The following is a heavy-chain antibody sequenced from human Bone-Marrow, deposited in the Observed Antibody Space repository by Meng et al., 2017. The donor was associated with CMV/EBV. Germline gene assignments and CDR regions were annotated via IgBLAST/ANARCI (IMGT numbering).Heavy chain of an antibody. J-gene: IGHJ3*02. D-gene: IGHD6-25*01. CDR1: GGSVSSGSYY. V-gene: IGHV4-39*07. CDR3: ARVGVAAAAFDI. CDR2: IYYSGST. Sequence: SETLSLTCTVSGGSVSSGSYYWSWIRQPPGKGLEWIGSIYYSGSTYYNPSLKSRVTISVDTSKNQFSLKLSSVTAADTAVYYCARVGVAAAAFDIWGQGTMVTVSS.